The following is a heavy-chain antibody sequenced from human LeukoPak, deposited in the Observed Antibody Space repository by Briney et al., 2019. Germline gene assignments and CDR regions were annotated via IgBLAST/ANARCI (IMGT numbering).Heavy chain of an antibody. J-gene: IGHJ4*02. D-gene: IGHD4-17*01. CDR3: ASAASYGAPTTPYFDY. Sequence: ASVKVSCNTSGYTFTSYSITWVRQAPGQGLEWMGWSSVYKGDTNYAQKFQGRVTMTRDTSINTAFMELSRLRSDDSAVYYCASAASYGAPTTPYFDYWAREPWSPSPQ. CDR2: SSVYKGDT. V-gene: IGHV1-18*01. CDR1: GYTFTSYS.